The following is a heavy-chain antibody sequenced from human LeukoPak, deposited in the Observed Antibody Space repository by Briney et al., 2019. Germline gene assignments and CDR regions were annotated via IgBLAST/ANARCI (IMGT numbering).Heavy chain of an antibody. CDR2: IKGDGTST. Sequence: PGGSLRLSCAASEFTFSSYWMHWVRQAPGKGLVWVSHIKGDGTSTTYAVSVKGRFTISRANANNSLYLQMNRLTAEDTAVYYCARGAYCGGDCPLPNSLYWGRGTLVTVSS. D-gene: IGHD2-21*01. J-gene: IGHJ4*02. CDR1: EFTFSSYW. CDR3: ARGAYCGGDCPLPNSLY. V-gene: IGHV3-74*01.